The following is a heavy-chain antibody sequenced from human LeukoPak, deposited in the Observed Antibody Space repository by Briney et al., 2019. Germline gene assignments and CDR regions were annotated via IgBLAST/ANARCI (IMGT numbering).Heavy chain of an antibody. CDR2: IFYSGST. D-gene: IGHD2-15*01. J-gene: IGHJ4*02. Sequence: SETLSLTCAVYGGSFSGYHWGWIRQPPGKGLEWIGSIFYSGSTYYNSSLKSRVTMSVDTSKNQFSLKLSSVIAADTAVYYCARLWSTDCSGGSCPHQPNYWGQGTLVTVSS. V-gene: IGHV4-34*12. CDR1: GGSFSGYH. CDR3: ARLWSTDCSGGSCPHQPNY.